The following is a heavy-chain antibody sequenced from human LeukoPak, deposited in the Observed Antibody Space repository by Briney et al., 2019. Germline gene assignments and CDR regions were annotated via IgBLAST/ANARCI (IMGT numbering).Heavy chain of an antibody. J-gene: IGHJ4*02. V-gene: IGHV4-39*01. CDR2: IYYGGST. CDR1: GGSISGTTYY. Sequence: PSGTLSLTCTVSGGSISGTTYYWGWIRQPPGTGLEWIGSIYYGGSTYYNPSLKSRVTISVDTSKNQFSLQLNSVTAADTAVYYCARQPDRSSTWYLFDYWGQGILITVSS. CDR3: ARQPDRSSTWYLFDY. D-gene: IGHD6-13*01.